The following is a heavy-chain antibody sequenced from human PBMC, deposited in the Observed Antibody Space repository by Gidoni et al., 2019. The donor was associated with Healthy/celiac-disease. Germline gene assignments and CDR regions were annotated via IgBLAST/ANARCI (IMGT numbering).Heavy chain of an antibody. J-gene: IGHJ6*02. CDR2: INPNSGGT. CDR1: GYTFTGYY. CDR3: ARASEVVAPYYYGMDV. V-gene: IGHV1-2*04. Sequence: QVQLVQSGAEVKKPVASVKVSCKASGYTFTGYYMHWVRQAPGQGLAWVGWINPNSGGTNYAQKFQGWVTMTRDTSISTAYMELSRLRSDDTAVYYCARASEVVAPYYYGMDVWGQGTTVTVSS. D-gene: IGHD2-15*01.